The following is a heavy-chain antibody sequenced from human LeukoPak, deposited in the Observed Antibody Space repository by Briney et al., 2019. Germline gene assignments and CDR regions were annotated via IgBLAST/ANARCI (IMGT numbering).Heavy chain of an antibody. J-gene: IGHJ5*02. V-gene: IGHV4-59*08. CDR1: GGSISSYY. CDR2: IYYSGST. Sequence: SETLSLTCTVSGGSISSYYWSWIRQPPGKGLEWIGYIYYSGSTNYNPSLKSRVTISVDTSKNQFSLKLSSVTAADTAVYYCARPAPEYCSVTSCWGTWGQGTLVTVAS. D-gene: IGHD2-2*01. CDR3: ARPAPEYCSVTSCWGT.